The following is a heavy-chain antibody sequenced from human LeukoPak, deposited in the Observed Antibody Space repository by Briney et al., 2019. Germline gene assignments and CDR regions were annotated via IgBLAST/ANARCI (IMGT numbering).Heavy chain of an antibody. J-gene: IGHJ4*02. CDR3: ARGYSSSWYSSFFVPY. CDR2: IYHRGST. Sequence: SETLSLTCTVSGYSISSGYYWGWIRQPPGKGLEWIGSIYHRGSTYYNPSLKSRVTISVDTSKNQFSLKLSSVTAADTAVYYCARGYSSSWYSSFFVPYWGQGTLVTVSS. V-gene: IGHV4-38-2*02. D-gene: IGHD6-13*01. CDR1: GYSISSGYY.